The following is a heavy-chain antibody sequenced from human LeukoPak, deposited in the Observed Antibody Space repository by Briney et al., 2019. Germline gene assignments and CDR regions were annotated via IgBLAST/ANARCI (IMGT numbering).Heavy chain of an antibody. CDR1: GFTFSSYA. CDR3: ARGVWFGELLSYFDY. CDR2: ISYDGSNK. V-gene: IGHV3-30*04. J-gene: IGHJ4*02. D-gene: IGHD3-10*01. Sequence: GGSLRLSCAASGFTFSSYAMHWVRQAPGKGLERVADISYDGSNKYYADSEKARFTISRYNSKNTLYLQMNSLRAEDTAVYYCARGVWFGELLSYFDYWGQGTLVTVSS.